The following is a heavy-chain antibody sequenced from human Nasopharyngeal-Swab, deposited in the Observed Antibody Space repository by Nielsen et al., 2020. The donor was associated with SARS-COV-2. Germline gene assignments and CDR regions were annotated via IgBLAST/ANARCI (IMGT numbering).Heavy chain of an antibody. CDR2: ISWNSGSI. CDR3: AKEALGYSGYDSNWFDP. J-gene: IGHJ5*02. Sequence: GGSLRLSCAASGFTFDDDAMHWVRQAPGKGLEWVSGISWNSGSIGYADSVKGRFTISRDNAKNSLYLQMNSLRAEDTALYYCAKEALGYSGYDSNWFDPWGQGTLVTVSS. V-gene: IGHV3-9*01. D-gene: IGHD5-12*01. CDR1: GFTFDDDA.